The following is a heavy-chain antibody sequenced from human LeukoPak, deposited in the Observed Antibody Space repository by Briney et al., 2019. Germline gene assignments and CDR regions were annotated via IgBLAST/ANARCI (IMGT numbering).Heavy chain of an antibody. V-gene: IGHV3-23*01. Sequence: GGSLRLSCAASGFTFSSYAMNWVRQAPGKGLEWVSAISGSGGSPYYADSVKGRFTISRDNSKNTLYLQMNSLSAEDTAVYYCAKERYCGSASCYGNWFDPWGQGTLVTVSS. CDR2: ISGSGGSP. D-gene: IGHD2-2*01. CDR3: AKERYCGSASCYGNWFDP. J-gene: IGHJ5*02. CDR1: GFTFSSYA.